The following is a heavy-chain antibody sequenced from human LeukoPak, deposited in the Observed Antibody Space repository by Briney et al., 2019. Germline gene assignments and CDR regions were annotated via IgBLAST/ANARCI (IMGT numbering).Heavy chain of an antibody. D-gene: IGHD1-14*01. Sequence: EASVKVSCKASGYTFTSYDINWVRQATGQGLEWMGWMNPNSGNTGYAQKFQGRVTMTRDTSTSTVYMELSSLRSEDTAVYYCARSSGRSPNREYMDVWGKGTTVTVSS. V-gene: IGHV1-8*01. CDR3: ARSSGRSPNREYMDV. J-gene: IGHJ6*03. CDR2: MNPNSGNT. CDR1: GYTFTSYD.